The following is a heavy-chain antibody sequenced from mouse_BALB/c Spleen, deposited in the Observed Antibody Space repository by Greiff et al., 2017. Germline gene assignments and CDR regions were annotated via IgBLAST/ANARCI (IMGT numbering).Heavy chain of an antibody. Sequence: EVNVVESGGGLVQPGGSLKLSCAASGFTFSSYTMSWVRQTPEKRLEWVAYISNGGGSTYYPDTVKGRFTISRDNAKNTLYLQMSSLKSEDTAMYYCARGEYGNYYGYFDVWGAGTTVTVSS. D-gene: IGHD2-10*02. V-gene: IGHV5-12-2*01. CDR1: GFTFSSYT. CDR2: ISNGGGST. J-gene: IGHJ1*01. CDR3: ARGEYGNYYGYFDV.